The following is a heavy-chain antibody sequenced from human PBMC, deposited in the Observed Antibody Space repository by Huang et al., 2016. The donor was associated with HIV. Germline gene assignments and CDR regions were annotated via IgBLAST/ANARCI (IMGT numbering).Heavy chain of an antibody. CDR3: ATGFDTYYDI. CDR2: FATEHGET. CDR1: GYTLTELS. Sequence: QVQLVQSGAEVKKHGASVKVSCKVSGYTLTELSIHWVRQAPGKGLEWMGGFATEHGETTYAQNVQGRVTMTEDTATDTAYMELNSLRSEDTAVYYCATGFDTYYDIWGQGTMVSASS. D-gene: IGHD2-21*01. V-gene: IGHV1-24*01. J-gene: IGHJ3*02.